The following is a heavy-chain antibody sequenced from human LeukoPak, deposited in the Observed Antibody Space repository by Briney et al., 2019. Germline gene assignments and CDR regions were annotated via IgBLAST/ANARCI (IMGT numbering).Heavy chain of an antibody. CDR2: IHTSGSS. V-gene: IGHV4-4*09. CDR3: ARHPYSGSYGGNNWFDP. J-gene: IGHJ5*02. D-gene: IGHD1-26*01. Sequence: SETLSLTCTVSGGSISRDYWSWIRQPPGKGLEWIGYIHTSGSSNYNPSLKSRVTISVDTSNNHFSLKLSSVTAADTAVYYCARHPYSGSYGGNNWFDPWGQGTLATVSS. CDR1: GGSISRDY.